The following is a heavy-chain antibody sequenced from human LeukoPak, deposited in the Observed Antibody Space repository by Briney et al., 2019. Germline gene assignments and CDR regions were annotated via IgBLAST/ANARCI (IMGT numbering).Heavy chain of an antibody. V-gene: IGHV1-58*01. CDR3: AAPYSSTWFDY. J-gene: IGHJ4*02. CDR2: IVVGSDNT. D-gene: IGHD6-13*01. CDR1: GFTFTSRSA. Sequence: SVKVSCKASGFTFTSRSAVQWVRQAREQRLEWIGWIVVGSDNTNYAQKFQERVTITRDMFTSTAYMELSSLTSEDTAVYYCAAPYSSTWFDYWGQGTLVTVSS.